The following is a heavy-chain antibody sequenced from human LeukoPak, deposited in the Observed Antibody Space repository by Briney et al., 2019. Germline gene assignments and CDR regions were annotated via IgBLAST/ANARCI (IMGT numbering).Heavy chain of an antibody. CDR3: ARGGGRPYSSGYNWFDP. J-gene: IGHJ5*02. CDR2: IIPIFGTA. D-gene: IGHD6-19*01. CDR1: GGTFSSYA. Sequence: SVKVSCKASGGTFSSYAISWVRQAPGQGLEWMGGIIPIFGTANYAQKFQGRVTITADESTSTAYMELSSLRSEDTAVYYCARGGGRPYSSGYNWFDPWGQGTLVTVSS. V-gene: IGHV1-69*13.